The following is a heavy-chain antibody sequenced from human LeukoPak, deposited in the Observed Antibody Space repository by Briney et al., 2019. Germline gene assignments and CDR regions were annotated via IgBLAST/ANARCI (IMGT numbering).Heavy chain of an antibody. CDR1: GFTFSSYW. D-gene: IGHD2-2*02. CDR3: ARDLHTHTDLYYYYGMDV. V-gene: IGHV3-74*01. CDR2: IHSDGTGT. Sequence: GGSLRLSCVASGFTFSSYWMHWVRQAPGKGLVWVSRIHSDGTGTSYADSVKGRFTISRDNAKNTLYLQMNSLRAEDTAVYYCARDLHTHTDLYYYYGMDVWGQGTTVTVSS. J-gene: IGHJ6*02.